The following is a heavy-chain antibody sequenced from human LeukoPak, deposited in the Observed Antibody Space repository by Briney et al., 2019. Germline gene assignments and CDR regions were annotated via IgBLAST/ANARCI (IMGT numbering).Heavy chain of an antibody. V-gene: IGHV3-30*03. J-gene: IGHJ4*02. Sequence: GGPLRLSCAASGFTFSSYGMHWVRQAPDKGLEWVAVTPNDRRNNYYAESVKGRFTISRDNSKNTLYLQMNSLRTEDTAVYYCATSRDFYDTSGYYPYYFDCWGQGTLVTVSS. CDR1: GFTFSSYG. CDR3: ATSRDFYDTSGYYPYYFDC. CDR2: TPNDRRNN. D-gene: IGHD3-22*01.